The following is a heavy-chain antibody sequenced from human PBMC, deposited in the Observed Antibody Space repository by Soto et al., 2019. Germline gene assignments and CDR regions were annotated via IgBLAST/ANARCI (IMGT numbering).Heavy chain of an antibody. CDR1: GDSVSNNSVA. CDR2: TYYRSKWHY. J-gene: IGHJ4*02. V-gene: IGHV6-1*01. Sequence: SQTLSLTCAISGDSVSNNSVAWNWVRQSPSRGLEWLGRTYYRSKWHYDYAPSVRSRITVNPDTSKNHFSLQLNSVSPEDAAVYYCARTLRGRGVKYFDDWGQGTLVTVSS. CDR3: ARTLRGRGVKYFDD. D-gene: IGHD3-10*01.